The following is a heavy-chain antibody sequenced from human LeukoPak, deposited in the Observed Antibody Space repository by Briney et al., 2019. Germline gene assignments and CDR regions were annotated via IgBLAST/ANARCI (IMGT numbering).Heavy chain of an antibody. CDR3: ATPIGFGDAFDI. J-gene: IGHJ3*02. CDR1: GYTFTSYG. D-gene: IGHD3-10*01. Sequence: ASVTVSCKASGYTFTSYGISWVRQAPGQGLEWMGWISAYNGNTNYAQKLQGRVTMTTDTPTSTAYMELRSLRSDDTAVYYCATPIGFGDAFDIWGQGTMVTVSS. CDR2: ISAYNGNT. V-gene: IGHV1-18*01.